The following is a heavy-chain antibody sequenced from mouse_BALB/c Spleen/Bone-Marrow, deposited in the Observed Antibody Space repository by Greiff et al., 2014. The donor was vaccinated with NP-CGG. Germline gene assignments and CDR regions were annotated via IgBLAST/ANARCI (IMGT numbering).Heavy chain of an antibody. V-gene: IGHV14-3*02. CDR1: GFNIKDTY. D-gene: IGHD2-14*01. CDR3: ARYRLGTYFDF. Sequence: EVQLQQSGAELVKPGASVKLSCTASGFNIKDTYMHWVKQRPEQGLEWIGGIDPANGNAKYVPKFQGKATITADTSSNTAYLQLSSLTSEDTAVYYCARYRLGTYFDFWGQGTTLTVSS. J-gene: IGHJ2*01. CDR2: IDPANGNA.